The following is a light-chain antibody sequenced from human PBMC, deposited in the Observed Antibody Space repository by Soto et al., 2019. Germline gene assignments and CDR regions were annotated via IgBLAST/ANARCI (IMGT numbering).Light chain of an antibody. CDR1: SSNIGAGFD. J-gene: IGLJ3*02. CDR3: AAWDDRLKAML. Sequence: QSVLTQPPSVSGAPGQRVTISCTGSSSNIGAGFDVHWYHQIAGTAPKLLIYGNSNRPSGVPDRFSGSKSGTAGSLAISGLQSEDEAHYYCAAWDDRLKAMLFGGGTKVTVL. V-gene: IGLV1-40*01. CDR2: GNS.